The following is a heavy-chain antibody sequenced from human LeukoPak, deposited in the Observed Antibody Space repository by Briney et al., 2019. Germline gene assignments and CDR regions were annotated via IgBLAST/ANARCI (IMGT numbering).Heavy chain of an antibody. Sequence: GGSLRLSCSASGFTFRSYAVHWVRQAPGKGLEYISSISANGGNTYYADSVKGRFTISRDSSKNTLYLQMNSLRAEDTAVYYCARDSSPALDYWGQGTLVTVSS. J-gene: IGHJ4*02. CDR1: GFTFRSYA. V-gene: IGHV3-64*04. CDR3: ARDSSPALDY. D-gene: IGHD2-2*01. CDR2: ISANGGNT.